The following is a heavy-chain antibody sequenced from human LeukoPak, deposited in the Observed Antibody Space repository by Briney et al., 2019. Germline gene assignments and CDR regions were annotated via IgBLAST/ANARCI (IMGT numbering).Heavy chain of an antibody. CDR3: ARSAGSGSSNWFDP. D-gene: IGHD3-10*01. J-gene: IGHJ5*02. Sequence: ASVKVSCKASGYTFTGYALHWGRQAPGHRLEWMGWINPGNGDTKYSQKFQGRVTITRDTSATTAYMELSSLRSEDTTMYYCARSAGSGSSNWFDPWGQGTLVTVSS. CDR2: INPGNGDT. CDR1: GYTFTGYA. V-gene: IGHV1-3*01.